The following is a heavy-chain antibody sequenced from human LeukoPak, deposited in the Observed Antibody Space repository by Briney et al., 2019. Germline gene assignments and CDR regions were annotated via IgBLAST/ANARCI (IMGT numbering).Heavy chain of an antibody. CDR2: INPKSGAA. CDR3: AGGAEAETSPLDF. J-gene: IGHJ4*02. CDR1: GYIFSDYY. D-gene: IGHD6-13*01. V-gene: IGHV1-2*02. Sequence: ASVKVSCKASGYIFSDYYMHWVRQAPGQGLEWLGWINPKSGAADYAQRFRGRVTMTRDTSINTDYMEMKRVTSDDTAVYYCAGGAEAETSPLDFWGQGTLVIVSS.